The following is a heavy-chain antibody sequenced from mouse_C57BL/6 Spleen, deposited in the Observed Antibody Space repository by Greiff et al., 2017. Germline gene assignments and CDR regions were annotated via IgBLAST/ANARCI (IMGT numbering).Heavy chain of an antibody. CDR1: GYAFSSSW. D-gene: IGHD1-1*02. CDR3: AREGGNDFDY. V-gene: IGHV1-82*01. CDR2: IYPGDGDT. Sequence: VQLQQSGPELVKPGASVKISCKASGYAFSSSWMNWVKQRPGKGLEWIGRIYPGDGDTNYNGKFKGKATLTADKSSSTAYMQLSSLTSEDSAVYFCAREGGNDFDYWGQGTTLTVSS. J-gene: IGHJ2*01.